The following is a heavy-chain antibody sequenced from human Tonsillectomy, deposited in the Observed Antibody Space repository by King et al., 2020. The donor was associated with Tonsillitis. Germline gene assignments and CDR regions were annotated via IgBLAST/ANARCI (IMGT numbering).Heavy chain of an antibody. CDR1: GFTFSSYA. D-gene: IGHD5-24*01. CDR3: AKPTFPDDLVEMATISY. J-gene: IGHJ4*02. V-gene: IGHV3-23*04. Sequence: VQLVESGGGLVQPGGSLRLSCAASGFTFSSYAMSWVRQAPGKGLEWVSAISGSGGSTYYADSVKGRFTISRDNSKNTLYLQVNSLRAEDTAVYYCAKPTFPDDLVEMATISYWGQGTLVTVSS. CDR2: ISGSGGST.